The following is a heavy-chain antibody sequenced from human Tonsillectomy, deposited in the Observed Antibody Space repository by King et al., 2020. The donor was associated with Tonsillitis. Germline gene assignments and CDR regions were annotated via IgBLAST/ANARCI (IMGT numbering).Heavy chain of an antibody. J-gene: IGHJ3*02. V-gene: IGHV3-21*01. CDR1: GFTFSSYS. CDR2: ISSSSSYI. D-gene: IGHD2-2*01. CDR3: ARYCSSTSCHLNDAFDI. Sequence: VQLVESGGGLVKPGGSLRRSCAASGFTFSSYSMNWVRQAPVKGLEWVSSISSSSSYIYLAGSVKGRFTISRDNAKKSLYQQMNSLRAEDTAVYYCARYCSSTSCHLNDAFDIWGQGTMVTVSS.